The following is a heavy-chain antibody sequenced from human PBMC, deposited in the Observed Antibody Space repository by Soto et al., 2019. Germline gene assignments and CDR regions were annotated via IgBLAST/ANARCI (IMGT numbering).Heavy chain of an antibody. Sequence: SETLSLTCAVYGGSFSGDYWSWIRQPPGMGLEWIGEINHSGSTNYNPSLKSRVTISVDTFKNQFSLKLNSVTAADTAVYYCVRGWESIRHMDVWGQGITVTVS. D-gene: IGHD1-26*01. J-gene: IGHJ6*02. V-gene: IGHV4-34*01. CDR3: VRGWESIRHMDV. CDR1: GGSFSGDY. CDR2: INHSGST.